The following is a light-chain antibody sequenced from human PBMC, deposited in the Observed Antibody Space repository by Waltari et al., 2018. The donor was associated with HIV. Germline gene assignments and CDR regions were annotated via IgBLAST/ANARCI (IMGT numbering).Light chain of an antibody. Sequence: DIVMTQSPDSMPGSLGGRATINGRSSRSILYGSDNMNDLAWYQQKPRQPPKLLISWASTRESGVPDRFSGSGSGTAFTLTITRLQAEDVAVYHCQQYFRIPPTFGGGTKVEIK. CDR1: RSILYGSDNMND. CDR2: WAS. V-gene: IGKV4-1*01. J-gene: IGKJ4*01. CDR3: QQYFRIPPT.